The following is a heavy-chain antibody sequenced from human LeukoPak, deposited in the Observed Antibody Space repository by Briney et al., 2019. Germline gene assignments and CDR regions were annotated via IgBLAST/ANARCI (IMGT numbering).Heavy chain of an antibody. V-gene: IGHV3-30*04. J-gene: IGHJ4*02. Sequence: QPGRSLRLSCAASGFTFSSYAMHWVRQAPGKGLEWVAVISYDGSNKYYADSVKGRFTISRDNSKNTLYLQMNSLRAEDTAVYYCAKDSEWELSYFDYWGQGTLVTVSS. CDR3: AKDSEWELSYFDY. CDR1: GFTFSSYA. D-gene: IGHD1-26*01. CDR2: ISYDGSNK.